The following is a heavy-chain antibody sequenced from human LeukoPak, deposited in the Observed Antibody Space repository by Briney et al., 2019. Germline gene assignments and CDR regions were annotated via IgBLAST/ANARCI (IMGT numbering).Heavy chain of an antibody. CDR3: ATSYCGGDCYLGNWFDP. CDR1: GGTFSSYA. V-gene: IGHV1-8*03. CDR2: MNPNSGNT. D-gene: IGHD2-21*01. Sequence: ASVKVSCKASGGTFSSYAISWVRQAPGQGLEWMGWMNPNSGNTGYAQKFQGRVTITRNTSISTAYMELSSLRSEDTAVYYCATSYCGGDCYLGNWFDPWGQGTLVTVSS. J-gene: IGHJ5*02.